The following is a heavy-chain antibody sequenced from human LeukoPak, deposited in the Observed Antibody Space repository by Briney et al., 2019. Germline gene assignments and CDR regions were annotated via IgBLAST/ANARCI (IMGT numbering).Heavy chain of an antibody. CDR1: GYIFIDYY. CDR3: AREEDYYDSSGYSVGGAFDI. V-gene: IGHV1-2*02. D-gene: IGHD3-22*01. CDR2: INPNSGVT. Sequence: ASVKVSCKASGYIFIDYYIHWVRQAPGQGLEWMGWINPNSGVTNYAQKFQGRVTMTRDTSISTAYMELSRLRSDDTAVYYCAREEDYYDSSGYSVGGAFDIWSQGTMVTVSS. J-gene: IGHJ3*02.